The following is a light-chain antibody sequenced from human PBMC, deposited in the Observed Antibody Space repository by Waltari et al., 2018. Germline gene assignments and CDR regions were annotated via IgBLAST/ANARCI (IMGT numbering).Light chain of an antibody. CDR1: QSISTY. CDR2: AAS. Sequence: DIQLTQSPSSLSASVGDRVTITCRASQSISTYLSWYQQKPGKAPKLLIYAASRLHSGVPSRFSGSGSGTDFTLIISSLQPEDFATYYCQQGYSTPPRLTFGGGTKVEI. V-gene: IGKV1-39*01. CDR3: QQGYSTPPRLT. J-gene: IGKJ4*01.